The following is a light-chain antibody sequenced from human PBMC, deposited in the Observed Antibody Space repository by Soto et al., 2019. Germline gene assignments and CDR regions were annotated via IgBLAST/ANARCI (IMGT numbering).Light chain of an antibody. V-gene: IGKV3-20*01. Sequence: EIVLTQSPCTLSLSPGERATLSCRASQSVSSSYLAWYQQNRGQAPRLLIYGASSRAPGIPDRFGGSGSGTDFTLTISRLEPEDFAVYYCQQYGSSRWTFDQGTKVDIK. CDR2: GAS. J-gene: IGKJ1*01. CDR1: QSVSSSY. CDR3: QQYGSSRWT.